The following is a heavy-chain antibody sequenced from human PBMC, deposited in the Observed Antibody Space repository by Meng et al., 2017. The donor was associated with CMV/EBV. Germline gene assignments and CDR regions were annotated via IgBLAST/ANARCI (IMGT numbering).Heavy chain of an antibody. Sequence: GESLKISCAASGFTFSSYSMNWVRQAPGKGLEWVSSISSSSGYIYYADSVKGRFTISRDNAKNSLYLQMSSLRAEDTAVYYRAREVGAIDYWGQGTLVTVSS. J-gene: IGHJ4*02. CDR3: AREVGAIDY. V-gene: IGHV3-21*01. CDR1: GFTFSSYS. D-gene: IGHD1-26*01. CDR2: ISSSSGYI.